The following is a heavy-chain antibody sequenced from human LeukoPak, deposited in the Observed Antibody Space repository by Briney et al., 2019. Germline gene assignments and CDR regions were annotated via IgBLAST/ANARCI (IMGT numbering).Heavy chain of an antibody. CDR1: GFTFSSCA. CDR2: ISAAGGIT. Sequence: PGGSLRLSCAASGFTFSSCAMSWVRQAPGKGLEWVSTISAAGGITYYADYVKGRFTISRDNSKNTLFLQMSSLRAEDTAVYYCARLGAETVTSYYYYYGMDVWGQGTTVTVSS. V-gene: IGHV3-23*01. D-gene: IGHD4-17*01. CDR3: ARLGAETVTSYYYYYGMDV. J-gene: IGHJ6*02.